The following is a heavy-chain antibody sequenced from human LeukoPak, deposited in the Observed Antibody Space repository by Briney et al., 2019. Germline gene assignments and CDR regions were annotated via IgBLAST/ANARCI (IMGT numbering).Heavy chain of an antibody. CDR2: IIPIFGTA. Sequence: SVKVSCKASGGTFSSYAISWVRQAPGQGLEWMGGIIPIFGTANYAQKFQGRVTITADKSTSTDYMELSSLRSEDTAVYYCASSPRKYSGSYYETNWGQGTLVTVSS. V-gene: IGHV1-69*06. D-gene: IGHD1-26*01. CDR1: GGTFSSYA. J-gene: IGHJ4*02. CDR3: ASSPRKYSGSYYETN.